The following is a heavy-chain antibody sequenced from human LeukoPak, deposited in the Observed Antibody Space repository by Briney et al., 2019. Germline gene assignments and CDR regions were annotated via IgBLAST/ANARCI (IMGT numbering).Heavy chain of an antibody. D-gene: IGHD3-3*01. CDR2: MNPNSGNT. CDR3: ASLENDKIWSGYYDTYYYYYMDV. V-gene: IGHV1-8*03. CDR1: GYTFTSYD. Sequence: ASVKVSCKASGYTFTSYDINWVRQATGQGLEWMGWMNPNSGNTGYAQKFQGRVTITRNTSISTAYMELSSLRSEDAAVYYCASLENDKIWSGYYDTYYYYYMDVWGKGTTVTVSS. J-gene: IGHJ6*03.